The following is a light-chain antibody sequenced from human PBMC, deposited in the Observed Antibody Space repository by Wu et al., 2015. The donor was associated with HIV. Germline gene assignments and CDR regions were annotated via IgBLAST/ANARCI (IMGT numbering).Light chain of an antibody. CDR1: QSISSD. CDR3: QQTYSTPKT. V-gene: IGKV1-39*01. J-gene: IGKJ1*01. CDR2: AAS. Sequence: DIQMTQSPSSLSASVGDRATITCRASQSISSDLKWYQQKPGAAPQLLIYAASSLQSGVPPRFSGSGSGTDFTLTISSLQPEDFATYYCQQTYSTPKTFGQGTKVEIK.